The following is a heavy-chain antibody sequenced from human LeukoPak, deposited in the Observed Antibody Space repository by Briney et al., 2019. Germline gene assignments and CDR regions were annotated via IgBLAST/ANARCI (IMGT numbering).Heavy chain of an antibody. CDR2: IKQDGSEK. J-gene: IGHJ5*02. D-gene: IGHD2-2*01. V-gene: IGHV3-7*01. CDR3: ARDVVPAAKGENWFDP. CDR1: GFTFSSYW. Sequence: QPGGSLRLSCAASGFTFSSYWMSWVRQAPGKGLEWVANIKQDGSEKYYVDSVKGRFTISRDNAKNSLYLQMNSLRAEDTAVYYCARDVVPAAKGENWFDPWGQGTLVTVSS.